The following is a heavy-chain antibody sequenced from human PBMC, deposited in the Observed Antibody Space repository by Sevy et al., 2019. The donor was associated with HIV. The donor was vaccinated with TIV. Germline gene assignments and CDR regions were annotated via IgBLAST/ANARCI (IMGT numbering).Heavy chain of an antibody. Sequence: GGSLRLSCAASGFTFSSYGMHWVRQAPGKGLEWVAVISYDGSNKYYADSVKGRFTISRDNSKNTLYLKMNSLRAEDTAVYYCATTTVTGSGMDVWGQGTTVTVSS. D-gene: IGHD4-17*01. V-gene: IGHV3-30*03. J-gene: IGHJ6*02. CDR3: ATTTVTGSGMDV. CDR1: GFTFSSYG. CDR2: ISYDGSNK.